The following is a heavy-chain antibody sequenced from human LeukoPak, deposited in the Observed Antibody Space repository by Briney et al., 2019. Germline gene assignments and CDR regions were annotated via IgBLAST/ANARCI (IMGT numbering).Heavy chain of an antibody. CDR2: IKQDGSEK. CDR1: GFTFSSYW. Sequence: RAGGSLRLSCAASGFTFSSYWMSWVRQAPGKGLEWVANIKQDGSEKYYVDSVKGRFTISRDNAKNTLYLQMNSLRAEDTAVYYCARDQDGPGATVDHWGQGILVTVSS. V-gene: IGHV3-7*01. J-gene: IGHJ5*02. CDR3: ARDQDGPGATVDH. D-gene: IGHD1-26*01.